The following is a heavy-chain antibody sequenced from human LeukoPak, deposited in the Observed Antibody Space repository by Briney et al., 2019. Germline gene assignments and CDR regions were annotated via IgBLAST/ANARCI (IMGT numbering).Heavy chain of an antibody. Sequence: GGSLRLSCAASGFTFTRYSMNWVRQAPGKGLEWVSSISSRSTYTDYIDSVRGRFTISRDNGKNSVYLQLNSLRVEDTAIYFCTRDLEDGSGYYYFESWSQGTLVTVS. J-gene: IGHJ4*02. CDR1: GFTFTRYS. CDR3: TRDLEDGSGYYYFES. V-gene: IGHV3-21*01. D-gene: IGHD3-22*01. CDR2: ISSRSTYT.